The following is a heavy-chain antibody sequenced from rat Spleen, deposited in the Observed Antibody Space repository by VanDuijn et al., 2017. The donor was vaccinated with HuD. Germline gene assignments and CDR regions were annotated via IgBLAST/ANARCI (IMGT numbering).Heavy chain of an antibody. CDR3: AKDFHYNNLFDY. V-gene: IGHV5-29*01. CDR2: ISSDGSST. CDR1: GFTFNDHF. D-gene: IGHD1-10*01. J-gene: IGHJ3*01. Sequence: EVQLVESGGGLVQPGRSLKLSCAASGFTFNDHFMAWVRQAPTKGLEWVATISSDGSSTYYRDSVKGRFTVSRDNAKSTLSLQMDSLRSEDTATYYCAKDFHYNNLFDYWGQGTLVTVSS.